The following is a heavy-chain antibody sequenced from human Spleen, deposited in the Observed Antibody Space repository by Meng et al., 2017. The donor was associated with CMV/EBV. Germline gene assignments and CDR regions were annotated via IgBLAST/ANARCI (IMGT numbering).Heavy chain of an antibody. V-gene: IGHV3-21*01. CDR2: ISSSSSYI. Sequence: GESLKISCAASGFTFSSYSMNWVRQAPGKGLEWVSSISSSSSYIYYADSVKGRFTISRDNAKNSLYLQMNSLRAEDTAVYYCARGVSYGMDVWGQGTTVTVSS. J-gene: IGHJ6*02. D-gene: IGHD4-23*01. CDR1: GFTFSSYS. CDR3: ARGVSYGMDV.